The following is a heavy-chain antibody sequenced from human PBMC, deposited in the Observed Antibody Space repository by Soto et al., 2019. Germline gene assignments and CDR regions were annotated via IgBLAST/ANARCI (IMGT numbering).Heavy chain of an antibody. CDR1: GGLFSSYP. D-gene: IGHD3-22*01. Sequence: SVKVSCKASGGLFSSYPISWVRQVPGQGLEWMGGIIPVFQTAYYTQRFQGRVTITADESTDTAYMELSSLRSEDTAIYYCARGGSGYTWFNEFWGQGTLVTVSS. CDR2: IIPVFQTA. J-gene: IGHJ4*02. CDR3: ARGGSGYTWFNEF. V-gene: IGHV1-69*13.